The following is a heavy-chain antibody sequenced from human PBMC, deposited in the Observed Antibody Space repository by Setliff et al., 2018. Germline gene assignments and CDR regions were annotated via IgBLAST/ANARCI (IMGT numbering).Heavy chain of an antibody. D-gene: IGHD1-1*01. CDR3: ARGGGRIRQLGATGVHTFDI. J-gene: IGHJ3*02. CDR1: GGSISSYY. Sequence: PSETLSLTCSVSGGSISSYYWCWIRQPPGKGLEWIGYIYTRGSTNYNPSLQSRVTISVDTAKKQFSLKLNSVTAADTAIYYCARGGGRIRQLGATGVHTFDIWGQGTMVTVSS. V-gene: IGHV4-4*08. CDR2: IYTRGST.